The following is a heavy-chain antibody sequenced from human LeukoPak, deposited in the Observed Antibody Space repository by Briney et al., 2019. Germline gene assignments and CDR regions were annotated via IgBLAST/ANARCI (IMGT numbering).Heavy chain of an antibody. D-gene: IGHD6-13*01. V-gene: IGHV4-59*01. Sequence: SETLSLTCTVSGGSISSYYWSWIRQPPGKGLEWIGYIYYSGSTNYNPSLKSRVTISVDTSKNQFSLKLSSVTAADTAVYYCARGYSSSWSRILDYWGQGTLVTVSS. J-gene: IGHJ4*02. CDR3: ARGYSSSWSRILDY. CDR1: GGSISSYY. CDR2: IYYSGST.